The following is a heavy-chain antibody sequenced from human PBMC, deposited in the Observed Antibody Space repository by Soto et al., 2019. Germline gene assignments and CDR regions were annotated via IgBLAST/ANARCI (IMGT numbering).Heavy chain of an antibody. CDR2: IYYSGST. CDR3: ASTPAYSSSGSYYMDV. V-gene: IGHV4-59*08. Sequence: SETLSLTCTVSGGSISSYYWSWIRQPPGKGLEWIGYIYYSGSTNYNPSLKSRVTISVDTSKNQFSLKLSSVTAADTAVYYCASTPAYSSSGSYYMDVWGKGTTVTVSS. D-gene: IGHD6-6*01. CDR1: GGSISSYY. J-gene: IGHJ6*03.